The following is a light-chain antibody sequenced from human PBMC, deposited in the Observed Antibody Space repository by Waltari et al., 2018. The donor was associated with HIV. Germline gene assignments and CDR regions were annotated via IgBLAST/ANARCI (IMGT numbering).Light chain of an antibody. J-gene: IGLJ3*02. V-gene: IGLV1-44*01. CDR1: SPNIGSNT. Sequence: QSVLTQPPSASGTPGQRVTISCSGSSPNIGSNTVNWYQQLPGTAPKLLIYSNNQRPSGVPDRFSGSKSGTSASLAISGLQSEDEADYYCAAWDDSLNGWVFGGGTKLTVL. CDR3: AAWDDSLNGWV. CDR2: SNN.